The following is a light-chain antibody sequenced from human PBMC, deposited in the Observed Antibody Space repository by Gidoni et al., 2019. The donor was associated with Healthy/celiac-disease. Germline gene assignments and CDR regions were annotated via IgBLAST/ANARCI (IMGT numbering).Light chain of an antibody. J-gene: IGKJ2*01. V-gene: IGKV3-11*01. Sequence: EIVLTQSPATLSLSPGERATLSCRASQRVSSYLAWYQQKPGKAPRLLIYDASNRATGIPARFSGSGSGTDFTLTISSLEPEDFAVYYCQQRSNWPMYTFGQGTKLEIK. CDR1: QRVSSY. CDR2: DAS. CDR3: QQRSNWPMYT.